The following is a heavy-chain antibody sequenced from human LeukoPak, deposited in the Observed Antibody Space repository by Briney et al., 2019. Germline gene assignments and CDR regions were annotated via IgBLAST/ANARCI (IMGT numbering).Heavy chain of an antibody. Sequence: SVKVSCKASGGTFSSYAISWVRQAPGQGLEWMGGIIPIFGTANYAQKSQGRVTITADESTSTAYMELSSLRSEDTAVYYCARRYCSSTSCYLADYWGQGTLVTVSS. CDR2: IIPIFGTA. D-gene: IGHD2-2*01. V-gene: IGHV1-69*01. J-gene: IGHJ4*02. CDR1: GGTFSSYA. CDR3: ARRYCSSTSCYLADY.